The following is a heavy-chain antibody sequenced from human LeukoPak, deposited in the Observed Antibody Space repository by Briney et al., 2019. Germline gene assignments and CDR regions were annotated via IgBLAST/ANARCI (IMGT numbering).Heavy chain of an antibody. CDR2: ISGSGGGT. CDR1: GFSFGSYA. CDR3: AKDVQELKPAAMPGVAYYGMDV. V-gene: IGHV3-23*01. D-gene: IGHD2-2*01. J-gene: IGHJ6*02. Sequence: HSGGSLRLSCAASGFSFGSYAMTWVRQPPGKGREWVSAISGSGGGTYYADSVKGRFTISRDDSKNALYLQMNSLRAEDTAVYYCAKDVQELKPAAMPGVAYYGMDVWGQGTTVTVSS.